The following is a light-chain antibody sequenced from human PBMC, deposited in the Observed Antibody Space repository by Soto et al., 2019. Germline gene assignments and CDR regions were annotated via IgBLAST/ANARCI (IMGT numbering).Light chain of an antibody. CDR1: QSVSSN. J-gene: IGKJ2*01. V-gene: IGKV3-15*01. CDR3: HQYNNWPPYT. Sequence: EIVLTQSPATLSVSPGERATLSCRASQSVSSNLAWYQHKPCQAPRLLIYDASTRATGIPARFSGSGSGTEFTLTISSRQSEYFALDYCHQYNNWPPYTFGQGTKLQIQ. CDR2: DAS.